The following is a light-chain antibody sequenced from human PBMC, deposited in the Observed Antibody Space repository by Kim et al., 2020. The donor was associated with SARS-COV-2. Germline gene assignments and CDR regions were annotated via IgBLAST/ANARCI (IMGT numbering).Light chain of an antibody. Sequence: EIVMTQSPATLSVSPGERATLSCRASQSVSSNLVWYQQKPGQAPRLLIYGASTRATGFPARFSGSGSGTEFTLTITSLQSEDFAVYYFQQYNNWPRTFGQGTKVDIK. V-gene: IGKV3-15*01. J-gene: IGKJ1*01. CDR1: QSVSSN. CDR2: GAS. CDR3: QQYNNWPRT.